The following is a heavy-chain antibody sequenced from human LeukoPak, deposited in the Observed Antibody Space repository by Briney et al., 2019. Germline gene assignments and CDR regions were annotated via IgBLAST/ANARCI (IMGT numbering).Heavy chain of an antibody. CDR2: INTGNGNT. V-gene: IGHV1-3*04. Sequence: ASVKVSCKASGYTFTSYAMHWVRQAPGQRLEWMGWINTGNGNTKYSQKFQGRVTITRDTPASTVYMELSSLRSEDTAVYYCARWDGYSYGLDVWGQGTTVTVSS. CDR1: GYTFTSYA. CDR3: ARWDGYSYGLDV. J-gene: IGHJ6*02. D-gene: IGHD1-26*01.